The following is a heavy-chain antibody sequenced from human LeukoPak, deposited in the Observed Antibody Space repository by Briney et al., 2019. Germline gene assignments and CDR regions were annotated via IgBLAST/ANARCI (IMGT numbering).Heavy chain of an antibody. CDR3: ARGQNFWSGANWFGP. D-gene: IGHD3-3*01. V-gene: IGHV1-8*03. J-gene: IGHJ5*02. CDR1: GYTFTSYD. CDR2: MNPNSGNT. Sequence: GASVKVSCKASGYTFTSYDIYWVRQATGQGLEWMGWMNPNSGNTGYAQKFQGRVTITRNTSISTAYMELSSLRSEDTAVYYCARGQNFWSGANWFGPWGQGTLVTVSS.